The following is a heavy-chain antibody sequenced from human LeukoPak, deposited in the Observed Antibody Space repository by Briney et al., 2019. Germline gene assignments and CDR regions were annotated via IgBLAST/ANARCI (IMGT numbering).Heavy chain of an antibody. CDR3: AKRRIVGTTSGYYFGY. CDR1: GFAFSIYA. J-gene: IGHJ4*02. V-gene: IGHV3-23*01. CDR2: FSASGWTA. D-gene: IGHD1-26*01. Sequence: GGSLRLSCAASGFAFSIYAMCWVPRATGEGLDWVSPFSASGWTAYYADSVKGQFTITRDNSKNTLYLQMESLRAEATAIYYCAKRRIVGTTSGYYFGYWGTGTLVTVSS.